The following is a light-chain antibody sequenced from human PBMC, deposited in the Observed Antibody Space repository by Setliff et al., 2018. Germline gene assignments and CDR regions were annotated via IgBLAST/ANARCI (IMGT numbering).Light chain of an antibody. J-gene: IGLJ2*01. CDR2: DVT. CDR3: SSYRSSSTLGV. Sequence: QSALTQPASVSGSPGQSITISCIGTSSDIGDSYNYVSWYQHYPGKAPKLMIFDVTNRPSGVSNRFSSSKSGNTASLTISGLQAEDEALYYCSSYRSSSTLGVVGGGTK. V-gene: IGLV2-14*03. CDR1: SSDIGDSYNY.